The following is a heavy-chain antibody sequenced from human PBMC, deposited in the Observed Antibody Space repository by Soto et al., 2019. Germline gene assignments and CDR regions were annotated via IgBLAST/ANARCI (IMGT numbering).Heavy chain of an antibody. D-gene: IGHD6-13*01. CDR3: ARDLAAAGTSNWFDP. CDR1: GFTFSSYS. V-gene: IGHV3-48*02. CDR2: ISSSSSTI. Sequence: HPGGSLRLSCAASGFTFSSYSMNWVRQARGKGLEWVSYISSSSSTIYYADSVKGRFTISRDNAKNSLYLQMNSLRDEDTAVYYCARDLAAAGTSNWFDPWGQGTLVTVSS. J-gene: IGHJ5*02.